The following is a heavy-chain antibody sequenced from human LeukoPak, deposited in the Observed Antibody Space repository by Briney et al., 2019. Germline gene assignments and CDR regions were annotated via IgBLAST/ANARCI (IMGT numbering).Heavy chain of an antibody. CDR3: AKATYGSGSYLALVDY. V-gene: IGHV3-30*18. CDR2: ISYDGSNK. J-gene: IGHJ4*02. CDR1: GFTFSSYG. Sequence: GGSLRLSCAASGFTFSSYGMHWVRQAPGKGLEWVAVISYDGSNKYYADSVKGRFTISRDNSKNTLYLQMNSLRAEDTAVYYCAKATYGSGSYLALVDYWGQGTLVTVSS. D-gene: IGHD3-10*01.